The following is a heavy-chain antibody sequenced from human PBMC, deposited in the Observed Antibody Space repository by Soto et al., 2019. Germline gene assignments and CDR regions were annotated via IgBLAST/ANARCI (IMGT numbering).Heavy chain of an antibody. Sequence: AGGSLRLSCAASEFMFSNYAMNWVRQAPGKGLEWVSAISGSGGITYYADSVEGRFTISRDNSKNTLYLQMNSLRAEDTAVYYCAKAEKSSAVAGYFDFWGQGTLVTVPS. CDR3: AKAEKSSAVAGYFDF. D-gene: IGHD6-19*01. CDR1: EFMFSNYA. J-gene: IGHJ4*02. V-gene: IGHV3-23*01. CDR2: ISGSGGIT.